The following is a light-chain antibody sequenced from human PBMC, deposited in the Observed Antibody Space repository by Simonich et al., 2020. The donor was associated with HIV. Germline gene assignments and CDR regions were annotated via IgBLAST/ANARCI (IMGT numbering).Light chain of an antibody. CDR1: QYITKY. CDR2: AAS. J-gene: IGKJ1*01. Sequence: DIQMTQSPSSLSASVGDRVTITCRASQYITKYLNWYQQKPGKAPELLIYAASNLQSGVPSRFSGSGSGTEFTLTISSLQPDDFATYYCQQYNSYRTFGQGTKVEIK. CDR3: QQYNSYRT. V-gene: IGKV1-16*01.